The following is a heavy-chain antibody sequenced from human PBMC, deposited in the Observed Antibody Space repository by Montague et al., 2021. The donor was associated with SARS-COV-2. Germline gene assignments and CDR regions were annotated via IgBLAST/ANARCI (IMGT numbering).Heavy chain of an antibody. CDR2: IYYTGET. D-gene: IGHD3-3*01. V-gene: IGHV4-59*01. CDR3: ARFWSGYVDK. Sequence: SETLSLTCSFSGGSIRSYYWSWIRLPPGKPLEWLGYIYYTGETTLNPSLKSRVTISVDTSRSQFSLRLTSATAADTAVYFCARFWSGYVDKWSQGTLVTVSS. J-gene: IGHJ4*02. CDR1: GGSIRSYY.